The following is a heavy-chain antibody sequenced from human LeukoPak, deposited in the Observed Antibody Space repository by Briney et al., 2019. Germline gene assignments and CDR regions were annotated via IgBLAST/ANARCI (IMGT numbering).Heavy chain of an antibody. CDR2: LYYSGST. V-gene: IGHV4-59*08. J-gene: IGHJ4*02. D-gene: IGHD6-19*01. Sequence: SETLSLTCNVSGGSINSYYWSWIRQPPGKGLKGIGYLYYSGSTNYNPSLKSRVTIAVDTSKNQFSLKLSSVTAADTAVYYCARLALYSSGWLVDYWGQGTLVTVSS. CDR1: GGSINSYY. CDR3: ARLALYSSGWLVDY.